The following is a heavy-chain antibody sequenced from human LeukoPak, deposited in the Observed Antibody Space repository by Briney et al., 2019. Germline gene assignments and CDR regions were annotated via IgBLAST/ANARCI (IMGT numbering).Heavy chain of an antibody. V-gene: IGHV4-39*01. CDR3: ARSLGANTWVGNWFDP. CDR2: IYYSGTT. J-gene: IGHJ5*02. D-gene: IGHD3-10*01. CDR1: GGSISSPNHD. Sequence: TSETLSLTCSVSGGSISSPNHDWAWIRPRPGQGLEWLGSIYYSGTTYYNLSLKSRVTLSVDTSQNQFSLKLSSVTAADTAIYFCARSLGANTWVGNWFDPWGQGTLVTVSP.